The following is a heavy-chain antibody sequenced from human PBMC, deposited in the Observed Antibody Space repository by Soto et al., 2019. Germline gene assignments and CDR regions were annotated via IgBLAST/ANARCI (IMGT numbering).Heavy chain of an antibody. V-gene: IGHV3-66*01. Sequence: EVQLVESGGGLVQPGGSLRLSCAASGFTVSSNYMSWVRQAPGKGLEWVSVIYSGGSTYYADSVKGRFTISIDNSKNTLYLQMNSLRAEDTAVYYCARDVSVGNYIWGSYRPAAYWGQGTLVTFSS. D-gene: IGHD3-16*02. CDR2: IYSGGST. J-gene: IGHJ4*02. CDR3: ARDVSVGNYIWGSYRPAAY. CDR1: GFTVSSNY.